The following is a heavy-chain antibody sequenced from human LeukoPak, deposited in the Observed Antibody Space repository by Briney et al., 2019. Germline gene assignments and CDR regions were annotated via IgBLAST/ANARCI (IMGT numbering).Heavy chain of an antibody. J-gene: IGHJ3*02. CDR1: GFTFSNSA. CDR2: ITSNGDRT. V-gene: IGHV3-64*01. D-gene: IGHD1-26*01. Sequence: PGGSLRLSCAASGFTFSNSAMHWVRQAPGKGPEYVSAITSNGDRTYYANSVKGRFTISRDNSKNTLYLQMGSLRAEDMAVYYCARVGSWDAFDIWGQGTMVTVSS. CDR3: ARVGSWDAFDI.